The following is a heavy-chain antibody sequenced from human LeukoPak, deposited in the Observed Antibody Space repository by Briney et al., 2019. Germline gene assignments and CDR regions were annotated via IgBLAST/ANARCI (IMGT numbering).Heavy chain of an antibody. CDR3: AKDPYYDFWSGLDY. V-gene: IGHV3-23*01. CDR2: ISGSGCST. Sequence: PGGSLRLSCAASGFTFSSYAMSWVRQAPGKGLEWVSAISGSGCSTYYADSVKGRFTISRDNSKNTLFLQMNSLRAEDTAVYYCAKDPYYDFWSGLDYWGQGTLVTVSS. J-gene: IGHJ4*02. D-gene: IGHD3-3*01. CDR1: GFTFSSYA.